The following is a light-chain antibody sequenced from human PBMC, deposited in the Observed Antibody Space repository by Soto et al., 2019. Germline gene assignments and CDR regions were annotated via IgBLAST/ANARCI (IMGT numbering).Light chain of an antibody. J-gene: IGKJ5*01. V-gene: IGKV3-15*01. CDR1: QRVKRK. CDR3: QQYNNWPPIT. Sequence: EIVMTQSPATLSVSPGEKATLSCRARQRVKRKLAWYQQKPGQAPRLLIYGASTRATGIPARFSGSGSGTEFTLTISSLQSEDFAVYYCQQYNNWPPITFGQGTRLEIK. CDR2: GAS.